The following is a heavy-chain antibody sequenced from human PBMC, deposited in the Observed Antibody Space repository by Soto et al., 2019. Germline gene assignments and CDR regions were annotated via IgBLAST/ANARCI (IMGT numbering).Heavy chain of an antibody. Sequence: PSETLSLTCAVYGGSFSGYYWSWIRQPPGKGLEWIGEINHSGSTNYNPSLKSRVTISVDTSKNQFSLKLSSVTAADTAVYYCARREGDTMVRGVTPIREYYFDYWGQGTLVTVSS. CDR2: INHSGST. J-gene: IGHJ4*02. CDR3: ARREGDTMVRGVTPIREYYFDY. D-gene: IGHD3-10*01. CDR1: GGSFSGYY. V-gene: IGHV4-34*01.